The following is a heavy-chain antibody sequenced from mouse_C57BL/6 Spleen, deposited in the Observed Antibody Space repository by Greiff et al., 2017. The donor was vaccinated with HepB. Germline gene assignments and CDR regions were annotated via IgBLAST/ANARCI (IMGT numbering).Heavy chain of an antibody. CDR1: GYAFSSSW. Sequence: VQLQQSGPELVKPGASVKLSCKASGYAFSSSWMNWVKQRPGKGLEWIGRIYPGDGDTNYNGKFKGKATLTADKSSSTAYMQLSSLTSEDSAVYCCARYYGSSYAMDYWGQGTSVTVSS. J-gene: IGHJ4*01. D-gene: IGHD1-1*01. CDR2: IYPGDGDT. CDR3: ARYYGSSYAMDY. V-gene: IGHV1-82*01.